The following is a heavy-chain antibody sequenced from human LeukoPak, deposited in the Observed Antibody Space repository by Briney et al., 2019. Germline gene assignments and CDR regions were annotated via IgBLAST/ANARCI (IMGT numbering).Heavy chain of an antibody. CDR2: IIPILGIA. D-gene: IGHD5-18*01. V-gene: IGHV1-69*04. CDR1: GGTFSSYA. J-gene: IGHJ4*02. Sequence: ASVKVSCKASGGTFSSYAISWVRQAPGQGLEWMGRIIPILGIANYAQKFQGRVTITADKSTSTAYMELSSLRSEDTAVYYCARSRGYSYGPPDYRGQGTLVTVSS. CDR3: ARSRGYSYGPPDY.